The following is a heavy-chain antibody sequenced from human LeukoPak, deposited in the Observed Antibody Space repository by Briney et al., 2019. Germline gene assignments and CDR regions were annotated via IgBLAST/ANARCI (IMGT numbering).Heavy chain of an antibody. D-gene: IGHD5-18*01. V-gene: IGHV3-21*01. Sequence: PGGSLRLSCAASGFTFSSYSMTWVRQAPGKGLEWVSSISSSSRYIYYADSMKGRFTISRDNSKNTLYLQMNSLRAEDTAVYYCARDEVDTALTNYFDYWGQGTLVTVSS. J-gene: IGHJ4*02. CDR1: GFTFSSYS. CDR2: ISSSSRYI. CDR3: ARDEVDTALTNYFDY.